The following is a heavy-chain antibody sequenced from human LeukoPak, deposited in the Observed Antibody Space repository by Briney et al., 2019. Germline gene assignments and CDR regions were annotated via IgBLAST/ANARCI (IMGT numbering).Heavy chain of an antibody. J-gene: IGHJ4*02. CDR1: GFTFNTYT. CDR3: ARLPAYCSSTSCYVDY. D-gene: IGHD2-2*01. V-gene: IGHV3-21*01. CDR2: ISTSSSSI. Sequence: GGSLRLSCAASGFTFNTYTMNWVRQAPGKGLEWVSSISTSSSSINYADSVKGRFTISSDNAKNSLYLQMNSLRAEDTAVFYCARLPAYCSSTSCYVDYWGQGTLVTVSS.